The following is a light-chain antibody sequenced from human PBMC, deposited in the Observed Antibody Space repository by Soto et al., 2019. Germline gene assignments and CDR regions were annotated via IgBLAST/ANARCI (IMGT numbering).Light chain of an antibody. J-gene: IGKJ4*01. V-gene: IGKV3-20*01. CDR1: QSVGNNN. Sequence: EIVLTQSPGTLSLSPGERATLSCRASQSVGNNNLAWYQQKPGQAPRFLIYDASSRATGIPDRFSGSGSGTDFTLTISRLEPEDVAVYYCQQEGSTPLTFGGGTKVEIK. CDR3: QQEGSTPLT. CDR2: DAS.